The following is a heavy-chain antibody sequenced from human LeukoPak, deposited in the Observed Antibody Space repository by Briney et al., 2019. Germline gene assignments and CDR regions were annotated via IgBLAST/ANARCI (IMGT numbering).Heavy chain of an antibody. V-gene: IGHV3-9*01. D-gene: IGHD2-15*01. CDR2: ISWNSGSI. J-gene: IGHJ4*02. Sequence: GGSLRLSCAASGFTFDDYAMHWVRQAPGKGLEWVSGISWNSGSIGYADSVKGRFTISRDNAKSSLYLQMNSLRAEDTALYYCAKDIRRSGGSIDYWGQGTLVTVSP. CDR1: GFTFDDYA. CDR3: AKDIRRSGGSIDY.